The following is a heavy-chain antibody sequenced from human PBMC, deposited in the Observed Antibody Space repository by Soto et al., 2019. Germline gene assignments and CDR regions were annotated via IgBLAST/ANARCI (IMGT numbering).Heavy chain of an antibody. CDR2: IYHTGTT. J-gene: IGHJ5*02. D-gene: IGHD2-2*01. CDR3: ARGYCSTTRCYVGNNWFGP. CDR1: GGSISSGGYY. Sequence: SETLSLTCTVSGGSISSGGYYWNWIRQHPGRGLEWIGYIYHTGTTYYKPSLKSRVTISVDTSKNQFSLKLSSVTAADTAVYYCARGYCSTTRCYVGNNWFGPWGQGTLVTVSS. V-gene: IGHV4-31*03.